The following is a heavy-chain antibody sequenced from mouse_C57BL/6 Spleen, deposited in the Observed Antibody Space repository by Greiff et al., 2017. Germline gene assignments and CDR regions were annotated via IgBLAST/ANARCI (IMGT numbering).Heavy chain of an antibody. J-gene: IGHJ4*01. CDR3: TTWRDYDAMDY. CDR2: IDPENGDT. CDR1: GFNIKDDY. V-gene: IGHV14-4*01. Sequence: EVHLVESGAELVRPGASVKLSCTASGFNIKDDYMHWVKQRPEQGLEWIGWIDPENGDTEYASKFQGKATITADTSSNTAYLQLSSLTSEDTAVYYCTTWRDYDAMDYWGQGTSVTVSS.